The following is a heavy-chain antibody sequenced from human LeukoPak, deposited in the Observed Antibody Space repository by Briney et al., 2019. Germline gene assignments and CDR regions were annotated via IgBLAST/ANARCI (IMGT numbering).Heavy chain of an antibody. V-gene: IGHV1-69*01. CDR2: NIPVFGTP. Sequence: SVKVSCKASGGSFSSSSIGWVRQAPGQGLEWMGGNIPVFGTPSYAQSFQGRVTITADDSTKTAYMELHSLRSGDTAIYYCAREDYDDSVHSPLDFWGQGTLVTVSS. CDR3: AREDYDDSVHSPLDF. J-gene: IGHJ4*02. CDR1: GGSFSSSS. D-gene: IGHD3-22*01.